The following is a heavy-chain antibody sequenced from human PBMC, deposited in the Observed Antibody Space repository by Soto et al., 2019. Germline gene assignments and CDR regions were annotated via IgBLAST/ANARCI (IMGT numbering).Heavy chain of an antibody. J-gene: IGHJ4*02. CDR2: INGDGSST. Sequence: GGSLRLSCAASGFTFSNHWMHWVRQVPGKGLVWVSDINGDGSSTSYAASVKGRFTISRDNAKNTLYLQMNSLRVEDTAVYYCARDHERDFDYWGQGTLVTVSS. V-gene: IGHV3-74*01. CDR1: GFTFSNHW. CDR3: ARDHERDFDY. D-gene: IGHD6-25*01.